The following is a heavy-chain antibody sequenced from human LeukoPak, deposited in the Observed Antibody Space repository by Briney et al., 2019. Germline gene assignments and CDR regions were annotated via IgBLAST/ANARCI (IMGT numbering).Heavy chain of an antibody. CDR2: ISYDGSNK. V-gene: IGHV3-30*18. CDR3: AKDRGAVADYFDY. Sequence: PGGSLRLSCAASGFTFSSYGMHWVRQAPGKGLEWVAVISYDGSNKYYADSVKGRFTISRDNSKNTLDLQMNSLRAEDTAVYYCAKDRGAVADYFDYWGQGTLVTVSS. D-gene: IGHD6-19*01. CDR1: GFTFSSYG. J-gene: IGHJ4*02.